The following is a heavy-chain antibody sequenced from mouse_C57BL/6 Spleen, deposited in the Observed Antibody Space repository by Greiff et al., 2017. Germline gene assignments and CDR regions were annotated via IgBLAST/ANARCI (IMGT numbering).Heavy chain of an antibody. J-gene: IGHJ2*01. CDR2: IHPNSGST. Sequence: QVQLQQPGAELVKPGASVKLSCKASGYTFTSYWMHWVKQRPGQGLEWIGMIHPNSGSTNYNEKFKSKATLTVDKSSSTAYMQLSSLTSEDSAVYYCASKDSVVATGYWGQGTTLTVSS. V-gene: IGHV1-64*01. D-gene: IGHD1-1*01. CDR3: ASKDSVVATGY. CDR1: GYTFTSYW.